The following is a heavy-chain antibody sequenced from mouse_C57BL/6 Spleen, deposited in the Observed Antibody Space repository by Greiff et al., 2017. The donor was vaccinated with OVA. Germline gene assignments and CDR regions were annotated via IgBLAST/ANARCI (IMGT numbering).Heavy chain of an antibody. V-gene: IGHV1-66*01. CDR3: ARKGEKGFAY. Sequence: LVESGPELVKPGASVKISCKASGYSFTSYYIHWVKQRPGQGLEWIGWIYPGSGNTKYNEKFKGKATLTADTSSSTAYMQLSSLTSEDSAVYYCARKGEKGFAYWGQGTLVTVSA. J-gene: IGHJ3*01. CDR2: IYPGSGNT. CDR1: GYSFTSYY.